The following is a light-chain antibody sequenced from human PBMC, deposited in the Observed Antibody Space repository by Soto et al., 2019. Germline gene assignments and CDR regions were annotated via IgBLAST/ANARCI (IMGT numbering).Light chain of an antibody. Sequence: EMVVAQSPGTLSLSPGQRATLSCRASQSVSRDYVAWYQHKPGQAPRLLIYAASSRPSGIPDRFGGSGSGTDFTLTISRLEPEDFALYYCQQYGSSPLTFGGGTRVEFK. J-gene: IGKJ4*01. V-gene: IGKV3-20*01. CDR3: QQYGSSPLT. CDR2: AAS. CDR1: QSVSRDY.